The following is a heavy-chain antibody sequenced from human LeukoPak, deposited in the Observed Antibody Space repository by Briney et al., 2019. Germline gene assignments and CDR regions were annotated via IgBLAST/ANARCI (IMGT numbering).Heavy chain of an antibody. CDR1: GYTFTSYG. CDR2: ISAYNGNT. V-gene: IGHV1-18*01. D-gene: IGHD6-19*01. J-gene: IGHJ6*03. Sequence: ASVKVSCKASGYTFTSYGISWVRQAPGQGLEWMGWISAYNGNTNYAQKLQGRVTMTTDTSTSTAYMELSSLRSEDTAVYYCARDRWYSSGWYYYYMDVWGKGTTVTVSS. CDR3: ARDRWYSSGWYYYYMDV.